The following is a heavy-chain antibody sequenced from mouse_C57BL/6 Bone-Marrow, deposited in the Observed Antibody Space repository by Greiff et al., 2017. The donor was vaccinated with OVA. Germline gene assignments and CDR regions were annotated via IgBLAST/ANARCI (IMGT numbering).Heavy chain of an antibody. Sequence: EVKLQESGPGLVKPSQSLSLTCSVTGYSITSGYYWNWIRQFPGNKLEWMGYISYDGSNNYNPSLKNRISITRDTSKNQFFLKLNSVTTEDTATYYCARNGSSAYWGQGTLVTVSA. D-gene: IGHD1-1*01. V-gene: IGHV3-6*01. CDR3: ARNGSSAY. CDR1: GYSITSGYY. J-gene: IGHJ3*01. CDR2: ISYDGSN.